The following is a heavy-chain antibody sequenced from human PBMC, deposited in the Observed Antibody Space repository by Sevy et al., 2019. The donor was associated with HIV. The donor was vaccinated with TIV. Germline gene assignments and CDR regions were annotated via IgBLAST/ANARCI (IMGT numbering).Heavy chain of an antibody. Sequence: ASVKVSCKASGYTFTSYGISWVRQAPGQGLEWMGWISAYNGNTNYAQKLQGRVTMTTDTSTSTAYMELRSLRSDDTAVYYCARRGGDYDILTGYYYYYYMDVWGKGTTVTFFS. V-gene: IGHV1-18*04. D-gene: IGHD3-9*01. CDR1: GYTFTSYG. CDR3: ARRGGDYDILTGYYYYYYMDV. J-gene: IGHJ6*03. CDR2: ISAYNGNT.